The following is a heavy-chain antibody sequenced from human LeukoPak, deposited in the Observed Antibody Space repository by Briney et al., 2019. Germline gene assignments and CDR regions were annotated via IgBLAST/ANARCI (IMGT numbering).Heavy chain of an antibody. D-gene: IGHD3-10*01. CDR1: GYTFTNYN. CDR2: VNPSSRST. CDR3: ARGSDNGSGPDY. V-gene: IGHV1-46*01. Sequence: ASVKVSCKASGYTFTNYNMHWVRQAPGQGLEWMGIVNPSSRSTTYVQKFQGRVTMTRDMPTSTVYMELTSLRSEDTAMYYCARGSDNGSGPDYWGQGTLVTVSS. J-gene: IGHJ4*02.